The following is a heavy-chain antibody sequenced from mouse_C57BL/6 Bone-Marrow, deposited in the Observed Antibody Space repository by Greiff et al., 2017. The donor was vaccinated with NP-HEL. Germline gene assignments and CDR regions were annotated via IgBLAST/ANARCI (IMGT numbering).Heavy chain of an antibody. CDR2: INYDGSST. V-gene: IGHV5-16*01. Sequence: EVMLVESEGGLVQPGSSMKLSCTASGFTFSDYYMAWVRQVPEKGLEWVANINYDGSSTYYLDSLKSRFIISRDNAKNILYLQMSSLKSEDTATYYCARVLFYGSSYIFDYWGQGTTLTVSS. D-gene: IGHD1-1*01. CDR1: GFTFSDYY. J-gene: IGHJ2*01. CDR3: ARVLFYGSSYIFDY.